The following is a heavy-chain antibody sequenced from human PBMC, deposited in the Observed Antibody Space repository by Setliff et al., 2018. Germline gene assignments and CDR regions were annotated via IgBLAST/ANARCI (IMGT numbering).Heavy chain of an antibody. CDR1: GYTFTNYW. CDR3: ARVGPLTDDAFDI. Sequence: GESLKISCKGSGYTFTNYWIAWVRQMPGKGLEYMGTIYPADSDTTYSPSFQGQVTISADKSTNTAYLQWSSLKASDTAIYYCARVGPLTDDAFDILGQGTMVTVSS. V-gene: IGHV5-51*01. D-gene: IGHD1-26*01. CDR2: IYPADSDT. J-gene: IGHJ3*02.